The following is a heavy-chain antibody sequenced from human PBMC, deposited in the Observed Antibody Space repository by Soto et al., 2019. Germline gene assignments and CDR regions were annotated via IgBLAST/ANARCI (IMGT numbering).Heavy chain of an antibody. Sequence: DSCIASGYSLTSYGISWVRHAPGQGLAWMGWISAYNGNTNYAQKPQGRVTMTTDTSPSTAYMELRRLRSDDTAVYYCAREQGHFFVVVTNDAFSRWVKGT. D-gene: IGHD2-21*02. CDR2: ISAYNGNT. CDR1: GYSLTSYG. J-gene: IGHJ6*03. CDR3: AREQGHFFVVVTNDAFSR. V-gene: IGHV1-18*04.